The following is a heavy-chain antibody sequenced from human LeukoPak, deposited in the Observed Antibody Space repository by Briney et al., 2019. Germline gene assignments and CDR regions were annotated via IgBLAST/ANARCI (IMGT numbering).Heavy chain of an antibody. D-gene: IGHD3-9*01. CDR2: INHSGST. V-gene: IGHV4-34*01. J-gene: IGHJ4*02. CDR3: ARGPGITTVYDILTGSADY. Sequence: PSETLSLACAVYGGSFSGYYWSWIRQPPGKGLEWIGEINHSGSTNYNPSLKSRVTISVDTSKNQFSLKLSSVTAADTAVYYCARGPGITTVYDILTGSADYWGQGTLVTVSS. CDR1: GGSFSGYY.